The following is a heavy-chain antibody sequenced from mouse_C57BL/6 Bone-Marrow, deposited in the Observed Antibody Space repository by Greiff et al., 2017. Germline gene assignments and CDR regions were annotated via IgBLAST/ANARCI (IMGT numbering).Heavy chain of an antibody. CDR2: ISSGGSYT. D-gene: IGHD2-10*01. CDR1: GFTFSSYG. V-gene: IGHV5-6*01. Sequence: EVNLVESGGDLVKPGGSLKLSCAASGFTFSSYGMSWVRQTPDKRLEWVATISSGGSYTYYPDSVKGRFTISRDNAKNTLYLQMSSLKSEDTAMXYWARHPYRGYFDYWGQGTTLTVSS. CDR3: ARHPYRGYFDY. J-gene: IGHJ2*01.